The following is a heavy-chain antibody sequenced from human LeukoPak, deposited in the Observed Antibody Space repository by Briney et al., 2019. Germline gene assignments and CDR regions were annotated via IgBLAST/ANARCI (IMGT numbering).Heavy chain of an antibody. Sequence: GGSLRLSCAASGFTFSEYWMTWVRQAPGKGLEWVASIKEDGSEKYYVDSVKGRCTISRDNAKNSLYLQMYSLRAEDTAMYFCARFPTGFDYWGQGNLVTVSS. J-gene: IGHJ4*02. CDR1: GFTFSEYW. CDR3: ARFPTGFDY. D-gene: IGHD4-17*01. CDR2: IKEDGSEK. V-gene: IGHV3-7*05.